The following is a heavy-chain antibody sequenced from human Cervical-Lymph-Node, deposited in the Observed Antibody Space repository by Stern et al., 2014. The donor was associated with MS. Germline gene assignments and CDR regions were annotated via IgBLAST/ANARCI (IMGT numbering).Heavy chain of an antibody. V-gene: IGHV1-69*01. CDR2: IIPMFGKR. J-gene: IGHJ6*02. CDR1: GGTFNNYA. D-gene: IGHD2-21*02. Sequence: QVQLVQSGADVKKPWSSVKVSCKASGGTFNNYAISWVRQAPGQGLEWMGGIIPMFGKRIYTQKLQGRITITADESASTVYMEVSSLRSEDTAMYYGAKGMRHCDWSDCMDVWGRGTTVIVSS. CDR3: AKGMRHCDWSDCMDV.